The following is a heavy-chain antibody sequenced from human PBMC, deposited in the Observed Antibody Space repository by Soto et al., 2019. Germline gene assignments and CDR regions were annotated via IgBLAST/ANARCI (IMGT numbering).Heavy chain of an antibody. CDR1: GFTFSSYS. CDR2: ISSSSSYI. Sequence: GGSLRLSCAASGFTFSSYSMNWVRQAPGKGLEWVSSISSSSSYIYYADSVKGRFTISRDNAKNSLYLQMNSLRAEDTAVYYCATIVGAYYPFYYWGQGTLVTVS. J-gene: IGHJ4*02. D-gene: IGHD1-26*01. V-gene: IGHV3-21*01. CDR3: ATIVGAYYPFYY.